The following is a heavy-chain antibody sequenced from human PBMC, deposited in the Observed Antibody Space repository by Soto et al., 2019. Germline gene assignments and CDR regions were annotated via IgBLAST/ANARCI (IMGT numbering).Heavy chain of an antibody. Sequence: SETLSLTCTVSGGSISSSSYYWGWIRQPPGKGLEWIGSIYYSGSTYYNPSLKSRVTISVDTSKNQFSLKLSSVTAADTAVYYCARRGIVVVPAALRGDWFDPWGQGTLVTVSS. D-gene: IGHD2-2*02. CDR2: IYYSGST. V-gene: IGHV4-39*01. CDR1: GGSISSSSYY. CDR3: ARRGIVVVPAALRGDWFDP. J-gene: IGHJ5*02.